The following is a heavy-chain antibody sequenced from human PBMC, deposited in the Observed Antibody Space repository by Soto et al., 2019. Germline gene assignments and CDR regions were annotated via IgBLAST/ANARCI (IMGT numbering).Heavy chain of an antibody. Sequence: PSETLSLTWTVSGGSISSYYWSWIRQPPGKGLEWIGYIYYSGSTNYNPSLKSRVTISVDTSKNQFSLKLSSVTAADTAVYYCAKTYGSGSYYYYYHMDVWGKGTTVTVSS. V-gene: IGHV4-59*01. CDR3: AKTYGSGSYYYYYHMDV. D-gene: IGHD3-10*01. J-gene: IGHJ6*03. CDR2: IYYSGST. CDR1: GGSISSYY.